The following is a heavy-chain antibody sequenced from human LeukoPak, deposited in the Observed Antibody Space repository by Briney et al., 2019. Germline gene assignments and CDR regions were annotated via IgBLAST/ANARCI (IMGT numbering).Heavy chain of an antibody. CDR3: ARDLEYDSSDVKRDC. J-gene: IGHJ4*02. CDR1: GGSISTTRHY. V-gene: IGHV4-39*02. Sequence: SETLSLTCAVSGGSISTTRHYWGWIRQPPGKGLEWIGNMYYGGSTYYNPSLRSRVTISVDTAKNQFSLKLSSVTAADTAVYYCARDLEYDSSDVKRDCWGQGTLVTVSS. D-gene: IGHD3-22*01. CDR2: MYYGGST.